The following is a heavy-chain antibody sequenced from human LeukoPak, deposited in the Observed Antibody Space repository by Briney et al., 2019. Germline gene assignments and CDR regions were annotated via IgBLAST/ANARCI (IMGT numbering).Heavy chain of an antibody. D-gene: IGHD3-22*01. J-gene: IGHJ6*02. CDR2: IYSGGST. V-gene: IGHV3-66*02. CDR1: GFTFSSYD. CDR3: ARDMIVVVDYYYYGMDV. Sequence: GGSLRLSCAASGFTFSSYDMSWVRQAPGKGLEWVSVIYSGGSTYYADSVKGRFTISRDNSKNTLYLQMNSLRAEDTAVYYCARDMIVVVDYYYYGMDVWGQGTTVTVSS.